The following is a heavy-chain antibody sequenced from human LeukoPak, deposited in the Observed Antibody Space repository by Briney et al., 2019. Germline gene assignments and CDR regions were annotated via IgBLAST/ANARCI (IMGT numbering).Heavy chain of an antibody. Sequence: PGGSLRLSCAASGFTLSNYPMNWVRQAPGQGLEWVSYISSSSSTIFYADSVKGRFTISRDNAKNSLYLQMNSLRAEDTAVYYCARGSRGYEASPFDYWGQGTLVTVSS. CDR1: GFTLSNYP. CDR3: ARGSRGYEASPFDY. D-gene: IGHD5-12*01. CDR2: ISSSSSTI. J-gene: IGHJ4*02. V-gene: IGHV3-48*04.